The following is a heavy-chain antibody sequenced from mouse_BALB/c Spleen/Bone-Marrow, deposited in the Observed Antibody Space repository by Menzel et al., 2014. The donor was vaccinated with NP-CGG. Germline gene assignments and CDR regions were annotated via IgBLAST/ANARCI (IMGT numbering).Heavy chain of an antibody. CDR3: ARSRLRGYYFDY. V-gene: IGHV5-17*02. CDR2: ISSGSSTI. Sequence: DVMLVESGGGLAQPGGSRKPSCAASGFTFSSFGMHWVRQAPEKGLEWVAYISSGSSTIYYADTLKGRFTISRDNPKNTLFLQMTSLRSEDTAMYYCARSRLRGYYFDYWGQGTTLTVSS. CDR1: GFTFSSFG. D-gene: IGHD3-2*02. J-gene: IGHJ2*01.